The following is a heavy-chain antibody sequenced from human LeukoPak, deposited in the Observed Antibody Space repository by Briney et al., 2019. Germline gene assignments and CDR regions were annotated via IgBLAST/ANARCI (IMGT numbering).Heavy chain of an antibody. CDR1: GFVVSSNY. V-gene: IGHV3-53*01. Sequence: GGSLRLSCAASGFVVSSNYMSWVRQAPGKGLEWVSILYSGGNTYYADSVKGRFIISRDNSNNTLYLQMNSLRTEDTAVYYCARVGITLFGVVILWGQGTLVTVSS. CDR2: LYSGGNT. D-gene: IGHD3-3*01. J-gene: IGHJ4*02. CDR3: ARVGITLFGVVIL.